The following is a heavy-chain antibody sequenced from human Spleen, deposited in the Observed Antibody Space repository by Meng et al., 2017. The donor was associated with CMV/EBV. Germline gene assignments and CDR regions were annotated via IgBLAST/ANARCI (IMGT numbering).Heavy chain of an antibody. J-gene: IGHJ4*02. CDR3: VKLFDY. D-gene: IGHD3-10*01. V-gene: IGHV3-7*01. CDR1: GFTFSSYW. Sequence: GESLKISCAASGFTFSSYWMSWVRQAPGKGLEWVANIKEDGSEKNYVDSVKGRFTISRDNAKNSLFLQMNSLRAEDTAVYYCVKLFDYWGQGTLVTVSS. CDR2: IKEDGSEK.